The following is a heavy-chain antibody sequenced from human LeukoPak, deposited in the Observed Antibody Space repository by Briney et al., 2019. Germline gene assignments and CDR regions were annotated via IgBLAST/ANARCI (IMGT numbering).Heavy chain of an antibody. CDR3: AKSVSPGGYVGSLYFFDD. CDR2: ISGSGGTT. D-gene: IGHD1-26*01. Sequence: GGSLRLSCAASGLTFSSHWMHWVRQAPGKGLEWVSTISGSGGTTYYADSVEGQFTISRDNSKNTVSLQMNSLRAEDTAIYYCAKSVSPGGYVGSLYFFDDWGQGTLVTVSS. V-gene: IGHV3-23*01. CDR1: GLTFSSHW. J-gene: IGHJ4*02.